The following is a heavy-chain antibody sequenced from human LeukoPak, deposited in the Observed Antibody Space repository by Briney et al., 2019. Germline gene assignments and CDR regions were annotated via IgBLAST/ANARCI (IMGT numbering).Heavy chain of an antibody. J-gene: IGHJ4*02. Sequence: PSETLSLTCTISGASISGFYCSWIRQPPGKGREWVGSIIYSGSTNHNPSLKSQVTISLDTSKNRMSLRLISVTAADPAVYYCARDPIHRDDYNADWGQAALVSVCS. D-gene: IGHD5-24*01. CDR2: IIYSGST. CDR3: ARDPIHRDDYNAD. CDR1: GASISGFY. V-gene: IGHV4-59*01.